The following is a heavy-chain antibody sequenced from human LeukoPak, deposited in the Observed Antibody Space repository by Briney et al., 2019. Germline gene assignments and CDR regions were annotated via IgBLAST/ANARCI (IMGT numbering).Heavy chain of an antibody. CDR2: IYSGGST. Sequence: GSLRLSCAASGFIFSSYGMNWVRQAPGKGLEWVSVIYSGGSTYYADSVKGRFTISRDNSKNTLYLQMNSLRAEDTAVYYCARIPHYSGYCDYWGQGTLVTVSS. CDR1: GFIFSSYG. D-gene: IGHD1-26*01. CDR3: ARIPHYSGYCDY. V-gene: IGHV3-53*01. J-gene: IGHJ4*02.